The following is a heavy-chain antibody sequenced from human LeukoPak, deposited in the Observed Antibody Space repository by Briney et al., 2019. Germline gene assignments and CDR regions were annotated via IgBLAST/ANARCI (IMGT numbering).Heavy chain of an antibody. CDR3: AKDPLRGYSSGWPYYLDY. V-gene: IGHV3-30*18. Sequence: GRSLRLSCAASGFTFSSYGMHWVRQAPGKGLEWVAVISYDGSNKYYADSVKGRFTISRDNSKNTLYLQMNSLRAEDTAVYYCAKDPLRGYSSGWPYYLDYWGQGTLVTVSS. J-gene: IGHJ4*02. CDR2: ISYDGSNK. D-gene: IGHD6-19*01. CDR1: GFTFSSYG.